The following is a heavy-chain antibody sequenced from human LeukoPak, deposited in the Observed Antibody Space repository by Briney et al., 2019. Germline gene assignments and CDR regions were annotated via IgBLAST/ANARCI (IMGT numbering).Heavy chain of an antibody. CDR1: GYTFTGYH. Sequence: ASVKVSCKASGYTFTGYHMHWVRQAPGQGLEWMGWINPNSGGTNYAQKFQGRVTMTRDTSISTAYMELSRLRSDDTAVYYCARGGDYYDSSGYRQQFDYWGQGTLVTVSS. J-gene: IGHJ4*02. CDR3: ARGGDYYDSSGYRQQFDY. D-gene: IGHD3-22*01. V-gene: IGHV1-2*02. CDR2: INPNSGGT.